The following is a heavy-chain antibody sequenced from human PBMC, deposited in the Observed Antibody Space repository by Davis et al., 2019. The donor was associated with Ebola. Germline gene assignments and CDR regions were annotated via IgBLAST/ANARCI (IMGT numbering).Heavy chain of an antibody. J-gene: IGHJ3*01. V-gene: IGHV3-23*01. CDR2: ISGSGGST. D-gene: IGHD5-24*01. CDR1: GFTFSSYA. CDR3: AREMATTNDAFDV. Sequence: GGSLRLSCAASGFTFSSYAMSWVRQAPGKGLEWVSAISGSGGSTYYADSVKGRFTISRDNAKNMLYLQMNTLTLEDTAVYYCAREMATTNDAFDVWGQGTMVSVSS.